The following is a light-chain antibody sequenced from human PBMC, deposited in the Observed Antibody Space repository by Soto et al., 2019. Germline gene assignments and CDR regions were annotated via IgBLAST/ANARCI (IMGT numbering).Light chain of an antibody. V-gene: IGKV4-1*01. Sequence: DIVMTQSPDSLAVSLGERATFNCKSSQSVLYSSNNKNYLAWYQQKPGQPPKLLIYWASTRESGVPDRFSGSGSGTDFTLTISSLQAEDVAVYFCQQYYTIPPWTFGQGTKVEIK. CDR2: WAS. CDR3: QQYYTIPPWT. J-gene: IGKJ1*01. CDR1: QSVLYSSNNKNY.